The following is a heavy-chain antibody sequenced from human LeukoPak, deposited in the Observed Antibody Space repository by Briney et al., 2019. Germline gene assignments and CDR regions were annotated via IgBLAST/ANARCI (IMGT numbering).Heavy chain of an antibody. CDR3: ANATAQGYSSGWYSLDY. J-gene: IGHJ4*02. CDR2: ISYDGSNK. D-gene: IGHD6-19*01. Sequence: PGGSLRLSCAASGFTFSSYGMHWVRQAPGKGLEWVAVISYDGSNKYYADSVKGRFTISRVNSKNTLYLQMNSLRAEDTAVYYCANATAQGYSSGWYSLDYWGQGTLVTVSS. V-gene: IGHV3-30*18. CDR1: GFTFSSYG.